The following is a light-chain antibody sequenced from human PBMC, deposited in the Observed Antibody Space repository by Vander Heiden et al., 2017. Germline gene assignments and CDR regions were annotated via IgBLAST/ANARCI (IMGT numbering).Light chain of an antibody. Sequence: SYVLTQPPSLAVAPEQTARIPCGGNHIGSKSVHWYQQKPGRAPVVVVNHDSDRPSGIPARFSGPNSGNTATLTISRVEAGDEADYYCQVWDTTADQGVFGGGTQLTVL. CDR3: QVWDTTADQGV. CDR2: HDS. CDR1: HIGSKS. V-gene: IGLV3-21*02. J-gene: IGLJ7*01.